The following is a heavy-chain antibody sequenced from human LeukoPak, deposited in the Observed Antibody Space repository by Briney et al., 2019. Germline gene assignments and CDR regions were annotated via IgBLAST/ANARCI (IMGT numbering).Heavy chain of an antibody. Sequence: SVRVSCMPSGDTSIIYAICSVPHAPGQGLGWMAMIIPIFGLANYAQKLQGRVTITPDKSTCTAYMELSSLRSEDTALYYCARARFLEWLSNNWFDPWGQGNLVTVSS. CDR3: ARARFLEWLSNNWFDP. CDR1: GDTSIIYA. D-gene: IGHD3-3*01. J-gene: IGHJ5*02. V-gene: IGHV1-69*04. CDR2: IIPIFGLA.